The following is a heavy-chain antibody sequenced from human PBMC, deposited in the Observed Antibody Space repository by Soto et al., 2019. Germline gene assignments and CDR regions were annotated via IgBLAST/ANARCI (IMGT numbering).Heavy chain of an antibody. V-gene: IGHV1-2*02. D-gene: IGHD3-3*01. Sequence: GASVKVSCKVSGHSFTGHYMHWVRQAPGQGLERMGWINPNSGDTNYARKFQGRVTMTRDTSIKTVYMELSSLRSDDTAVYYCARDQIGSFFWLPDTQSVGTDFWGPGTMVPVSS. CDR1: GHSFTGHY. CDR3: ARDQIGSFFWLPDTQSVGTDF. CDR2: INPNSGDT. J-gene: IGHJ4*02.